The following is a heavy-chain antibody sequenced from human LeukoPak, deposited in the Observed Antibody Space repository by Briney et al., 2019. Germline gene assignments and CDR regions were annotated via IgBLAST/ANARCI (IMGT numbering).Heavy chain of an antibody. CDR2: ISAYNGNT. D-gene: IGHD3-3*01. CDR1: GYTFTSYG. Sequence: ASVKVSCKASGYTFTSYGISWVRQAPGQGLEWMGWISAYNGNTNYAQKLQGRVTMTTDTSTSTAYMELRSLRSDDTAVYYCARDGGFDPFGVVTQDYYYYMDVWGKGTTVTVSS. J-gene: IGHJ6*03. V-gene: IGHV1-18*01. CDR3: ARDGGFDPFGVVTQDYYYYMDV.